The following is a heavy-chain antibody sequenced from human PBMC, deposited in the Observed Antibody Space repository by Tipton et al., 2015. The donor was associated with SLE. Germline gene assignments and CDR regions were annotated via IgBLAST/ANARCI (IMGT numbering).Heavy chain of an antibody. CDR2: IWFDGSDT. J-gene: IGHJ4*02. CDR1: GFTFSDYV. V-gene: IGHV3-33*03. D-gene: IGHD5-18*01. Sequence: SLRLSCAASGFTFSDYVMHWVRQAPGKGLEWVGLIWFDGSDTFYGDSVRGRFTISRDNPKNILYLQMNSLKAGDTAVYYCARRGETQVWVPDNWGQGTLVTVSS. CDR3: ARRGETQVWVPDN.